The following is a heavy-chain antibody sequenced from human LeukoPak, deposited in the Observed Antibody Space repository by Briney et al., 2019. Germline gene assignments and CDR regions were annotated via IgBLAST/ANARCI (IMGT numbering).Heavy chain of an antibody. V-gene: IGHV3-74*01. J-gene: IGHJ5*02. CDR3: ARGDVWFDP. CDR2: INSDGSST. CDR1: GFTFSNYW. Sequence: GGSLRLSCAASGFTFSNYWMYWVRQAPGKGLVWVSRINSDGSSTNYADSVKGRFTISRDNGKNTLYLQMNSRRVEDTAVYYCARGDVWFDPWGQGTLVTVSS.